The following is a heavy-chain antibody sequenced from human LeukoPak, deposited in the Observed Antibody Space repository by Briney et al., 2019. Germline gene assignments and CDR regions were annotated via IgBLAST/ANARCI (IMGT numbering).Heavy chain of an antibody. V-gene: IGHV4-34*01. CDR1: GGSFSGYY. J-gene: IGHJ4*02. Sequence: SETLSLTCAVYGGSFSGYYWSWIRQPPGKGLEWIGEINHSGSTNYNPSLKSRVTISVDTSKNQFSLELSSVTAADTAVYYCARGRGVLRFLEWLGFFDYWGQGTLVTVSS. D-gene: IGHD3-3*01. CDR2: INHSGST. CDR3: ARGRGVLRFLEWLGFFDY.